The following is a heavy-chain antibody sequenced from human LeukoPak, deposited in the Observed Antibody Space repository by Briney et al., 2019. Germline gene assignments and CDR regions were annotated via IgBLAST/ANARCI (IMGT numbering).Heavy chain of an antibody. CDR1: GFTFSGSA. V-gene: IGHV3-73*01. D-gene: IGHD4-23*01. J-gene: IGHJ3*02. CDR3: TRYGDYGGNSAAFDI. Sequence: PGGSLRLSCAASGFTFSGSAMHWVRQASGKGLRWFGRIGSKANSYATAYAASVKGRFTISRDDSKNTAYLQMNSLKTEDTAVYYCTRYGDYGGNSAAFDIWGQGTMVTVSS. CDR2: IGSKANSYAT.